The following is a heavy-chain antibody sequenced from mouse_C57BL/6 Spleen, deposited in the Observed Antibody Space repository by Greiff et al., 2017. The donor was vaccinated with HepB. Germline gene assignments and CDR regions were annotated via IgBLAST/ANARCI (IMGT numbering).Heavy chain of an antibody. V-gene: IGHV1-54*01. D-gene: IGHD3-2*02. CDR3: ARGGKTAQATGDAMDY. CDR2: INPGSGGT. Sequence: QVQLQQSGAELVRPGTSVKVSCKASGYAFTNYLIEWVKQRPGQGLEWIGVINPGSGGTNYNEKFKGKATLTADKSSSTAYMQLSSLTSEDSAVYFCARGGKTAQATGDAMDYWGQGTSVTVSS. CDR1: GYAFTNYL. J-gene: IGHJ4*01.